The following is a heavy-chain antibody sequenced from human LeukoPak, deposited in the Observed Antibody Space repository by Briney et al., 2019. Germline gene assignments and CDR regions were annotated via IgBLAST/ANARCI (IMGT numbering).Heavy chain of an antibody. CDR2: ISSNGGST. J-gene: IGHJ6*02. Sequence: GGSLRLSCSASGFTFSSYAMHWVRQAPGKGLEYVSAISSNGGSTYYADSVKGLFTISRDNSKNTLFLQMNSLRDGDTAVYFCAKDWGGFGDFWSGYFNYYGLDVWGQGTTVTVSS. V-gene: IGHV3-64*04. CDR3: AKDWGGFGDFWSGYFNYYGLDV. CDR1: GFTFSSYA. D-gene: IGHD3-3*01.